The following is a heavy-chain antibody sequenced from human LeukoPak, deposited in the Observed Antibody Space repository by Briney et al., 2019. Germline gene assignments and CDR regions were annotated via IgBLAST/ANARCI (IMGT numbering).Heavy chain of an antibody. CDR2: LRFGGNT. J-gene: IGHJ6*03. D-gene: IGHD1-26*01. CDR3: ARAVGATIFNYYYYYYMDV. CDR1: GGAISTGSFF. Sequence: SETLSLTCSVSGGAISTGSFFWGWIRQPPGKGLEWIGSLRFGGNTIYNPAFESRVTISIDRSQIRFSLNLDSVTAADTAVYYCARAVGATIFNYYYYYYMDVWGKGTTVTVSS. V-gene: IGHV4-39*07.